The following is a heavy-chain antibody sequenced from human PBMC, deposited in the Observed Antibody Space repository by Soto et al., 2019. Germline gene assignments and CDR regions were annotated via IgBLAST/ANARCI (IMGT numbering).Heavy chain of an antibody. CDR2: ISAYNGNT. CDR3: ARDQGQQWLVHLSPAFDP. CDR1: GYTFTSYG. V-gene: IGHV1-18*01. J-gene: IGHJ5*02. Sequence: ASVKVSCKASGYTFTSYGISWVRQAPGQGLEWMGWISAYNGNTNYAQKLQGGVTMTTDTSTSTAYMELRSLRSDDTAVYYCARDQGQQWLVHLSPAFDPWGQGTLVTVS. D-gene: IGHD6-19*01.